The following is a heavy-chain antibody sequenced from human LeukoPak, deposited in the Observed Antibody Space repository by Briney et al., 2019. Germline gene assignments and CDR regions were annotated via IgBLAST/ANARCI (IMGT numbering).Heavy chain of an antibody. V-gene: IGHV3-11*05. CDR1: GFTFSDHY. D-gene: IGHD3-22*01. J-gene: IGHJ4*02. CDR2: ISSSSYT. CDR3: ARDSPTYYYDSSGYWADY. Sequence: GGTLRLSCAASGFTFSDHYMSWVRQAPGKGLEWVSYISSSSYTNYANSVKGRFTISRDNAKNSLYLQMNILRAEDTAVYYCARDSPTYYYDSSGYWADYWGQGTLVTVSS.